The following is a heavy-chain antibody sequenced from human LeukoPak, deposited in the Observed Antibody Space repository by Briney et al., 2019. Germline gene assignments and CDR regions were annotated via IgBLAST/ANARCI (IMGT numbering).Heavy chain of an antibody. J-gene: IGHJ4*02. CDR2: IYPYTGAT. CDR3: ARDGPAQMVDFDY. D-gene: IGHD3-10*01. Sequence: ASVKVSCKASGYTFTGYYVHWVRQAPGQGLECMGWIYPYTGATHYAQKLQGRVAMTRDTSISTAYMELSRLRPDDTAVYYCARDGPAQMVDFDYWGQGTLVTVSS. CDR1: GYTFTGYY. V-gene: IGHV1-2*02.